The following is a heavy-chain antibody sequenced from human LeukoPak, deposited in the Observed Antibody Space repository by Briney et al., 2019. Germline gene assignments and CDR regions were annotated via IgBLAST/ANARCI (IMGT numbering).Heavy chain of an antibody. J-gene: IGHJ4*02. CDR2: INKDGSER. V-gene: IGHV3-7*01. CDR3: ARDPVQDFDF. CDR1: GFTFTNYW. Sequence: GRSLRLSCAASGFTFTNYWMTWVRQAPGKGLEWVANINKDGSERQYVDSVKGRFTISRDNAKNSVYLQMNSLRVEDSAVYFCARDPVQDFDFWGQGIMVTVSS.